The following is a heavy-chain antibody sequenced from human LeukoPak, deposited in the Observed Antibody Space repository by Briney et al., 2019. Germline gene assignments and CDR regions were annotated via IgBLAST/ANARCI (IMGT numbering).Heavy chain of an antibody. D-gene: IGHD6-13*01. CDR1: GGSISSYY. Sequence: SETLSLTCTVSGGSISSYYWSWIRQPAGKGLEWIGRIYTSGSTNYNPSLKSRVTISVDKSRNQFSLKLSSVTAADTAVYYCARESGREQQLVRNDYWGQGTLVTVSS. CDR3: ARESGREQQLVRNDY. CDR2: IYTSGST. V-gene: IGHV4-4*07. J-gene: IGHJ4*02.